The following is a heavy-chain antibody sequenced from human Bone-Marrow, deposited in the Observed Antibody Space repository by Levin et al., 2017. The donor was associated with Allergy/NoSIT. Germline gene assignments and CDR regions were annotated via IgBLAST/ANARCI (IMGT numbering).Heavy chain of an antibody. CDR2: IIPIFGTA. J-gene: IGHJ3*02. Sequence: KISCKASGGTFSSYAISWVRQAPGQGLEWMGGIIPIFGTANYAQKFQGRVTITADESTSTAYMELSSLRSEDTAVYYCARDPYNWNDELDAFDIWGQGTMVTVSS. CDR3: ARDPYNWNDELDAFDI. CDR1: GGTFSSYA. V-gene: IGHV1-69*01. D-gene: IGHD1-1*01.